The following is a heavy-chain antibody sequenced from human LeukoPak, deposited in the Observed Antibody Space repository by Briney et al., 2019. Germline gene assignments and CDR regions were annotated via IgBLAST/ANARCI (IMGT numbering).Heavy chain of an antibody. Sequence: PGGSLRLSCAASGFTFSDYYMSWIRQAPGKGLEWISYITSSGSTIYYADSVRGRFTISRDNAKNSLYLQMNSLRAEDTAVYYCAKDSQQWLVPAWDAFDIWGQGTMVTVSS. CDR3: AKDSQQWLVPAWDAFDI. CDR2: ITSSGSTI. CDR1: GFTFSDYY. V-gene: IGHV3-11*04. J-gene: IGHJ3*02. D-gene: IGHD6-19*01.